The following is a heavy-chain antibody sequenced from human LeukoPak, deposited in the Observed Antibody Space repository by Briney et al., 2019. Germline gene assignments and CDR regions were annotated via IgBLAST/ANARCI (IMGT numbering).Heavy chain of an antibody. CDR1: GYTFTSYY. CDR2: INPSGGST. Sequence: ASVKVSCKASGYTFTSYYMHWERKAPGQGLEWMGIINPSGGSTSYAQKFQGRVTMTRDTSTSTVYMELSSLRSEATAVYCCARDRGRYGDYEEYNWFDPWGQGTLVTVSS. D-gene: IGHD4-17*01. CDR3: ARDRGRYGDYEEYNWFDP. V-gene: IGHV1-46*01. J-gene: IGHJ5*02.